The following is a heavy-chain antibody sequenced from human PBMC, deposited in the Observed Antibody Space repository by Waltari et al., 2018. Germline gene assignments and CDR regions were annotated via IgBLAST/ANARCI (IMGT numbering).Heavy chain of an antibody. Sequence: QVQLQESGPGLVKPSQTLSITCTVSGGSISSGGYYWSWISRHPGKGLEWVSSISSSSSYIYYADSVKGRFTISRDNAKNSLYLQMNSLRAEDTAVYYCARGGPIGKPSDNYYFDYWGQGTLVTVSS. D-gene: IGHD1-1*01. V-gene: IGHV3-11*06. J-gene: IGHJ4*02. CDR2: ISSSSSYI. CDR1: GGSISSGGYY. CDR3: ARGGPIGKPSDNYYFDY.